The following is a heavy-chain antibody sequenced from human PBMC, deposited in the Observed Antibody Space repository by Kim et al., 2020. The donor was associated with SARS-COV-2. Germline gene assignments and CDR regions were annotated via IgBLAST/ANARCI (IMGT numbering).Heavy chain of an antibody. Sequence: SETLSLTCTVSGDSVSSGGYYWTWIRQHPGKGLEWIGYIYFGGRSLYNPSLKSRLTISMDSDNNQLSLRLTSVTAADTAVYYCAKKIDNWGQGTLVTVSS. CDR1: GDSVSSGGYY. V-gene: IGHV4-31*03. CDR3: AKKIDN. CDR2: IYFGGRS. J-gene: IGHJ4*02.